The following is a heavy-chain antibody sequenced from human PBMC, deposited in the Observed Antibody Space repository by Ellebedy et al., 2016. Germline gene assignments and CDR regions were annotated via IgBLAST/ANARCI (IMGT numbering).Heavy chain of an antibody. CDR2: IYYSGST. CDR3: ARHSKTIFGVVIDYWYFDL. V-gene: IGHV4-59*08. Sequence: SETLSLTCTVSGGSISSYYWSWIRQPPGKGLEWIGYIYYSGSTYYNPSLKSRVTISVDTSKNQFSLKLSSVTAADTAVYYCARHSKTIFGVVIDYWYFDLWGRGTLVTVSS. CDR1: GGSISSYY. J-gene: IGHJ2*01. D-gene: IGHD3-3*01.